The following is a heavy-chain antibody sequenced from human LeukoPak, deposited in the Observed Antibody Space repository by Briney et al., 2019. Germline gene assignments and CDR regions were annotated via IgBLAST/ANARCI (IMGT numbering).Heavy chain of an antibody. CDR3: ARDLQYYYDSSGYSRTKAIGY. D-gene: IGHD3-22*01. J-gene: IGHJ4*02. V-gene: IGHV3-48*04. CDR1: GFTFSSYS. Sequence: GGSLRLSCAASGFTFSSYSMSWVRQAPGKGLEWVSYISSSSSTIYYADSVKGRFTISRDNAKNSLYLQMNSLRAEDTAVYYCARDLQYYYDSSGYSRTKAIGYWGQGTLVTVSS. CDR2: ISSSSSTI.